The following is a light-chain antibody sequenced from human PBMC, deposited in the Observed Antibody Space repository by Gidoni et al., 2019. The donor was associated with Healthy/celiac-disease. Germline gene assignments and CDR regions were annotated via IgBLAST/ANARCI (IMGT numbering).Light chain of an antibody. V-gene: IGLV3-1*01. CDR3: QAWDSSTAVV. Sequence: YELTQPPSVSVSPGHTASITCSGDTLGDKYACWYQQKPGQSPVLVIYQDSKRPSGIPERFSGSNSGNTATLTISGTQAMDEADYYCQAWDSSTAVVFGGGTKLTVL. CDR2: QDS. CDR1: TLGDKY. J-gene: IGLJ2*01.